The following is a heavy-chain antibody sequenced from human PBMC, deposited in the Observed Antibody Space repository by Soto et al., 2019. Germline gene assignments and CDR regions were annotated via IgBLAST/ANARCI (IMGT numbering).Heavy chain of an antibody. CDR1: GFTFSSYS. CDR2: ISSSSSYI. D-gene: IGHD3-3*01. Sequence: GASLRLSCAASGFTFSSYSMNWVRQAPGKGLEWVSSISSSSSYIYYADSVKGRFTISRDNAKNSLYLQMNSLRAEDTAVYYCARSGYYDFWSGNNWFDPWGQGTLVTVSS. V-gene: IGHV3-21*01. CDR3: ARSGYYDFWSGNNWFDP. J-gene: IGHJ5*02.